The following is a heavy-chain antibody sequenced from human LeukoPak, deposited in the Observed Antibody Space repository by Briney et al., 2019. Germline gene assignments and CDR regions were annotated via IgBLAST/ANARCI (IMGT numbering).Heavy chain of an antibody. D-gene: IGHD5-18*01. J-gene: IGHJ4*02. Sequence: GGSLRLSCAVSGFSYSSYAMSWVRQAPGKGLEGVSTISGSGDTYYVDSEKGRFTISRDNSKNTLYLQMNSLRAEDTAVHYCAKEGGYNYGYLDSWGQGTLVTVSS. CDR2: ISGSGDT. CDR3: AKEGGYNYGYLDS. V-gene: IGHV3-23*01. CDR1: GFSYSSYA.